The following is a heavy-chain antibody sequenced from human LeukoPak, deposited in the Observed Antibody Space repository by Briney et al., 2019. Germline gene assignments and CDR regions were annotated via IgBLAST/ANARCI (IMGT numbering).Heavy chain of an antibody. V-gene: IGHV1-24*01. CDR3: ATAQPGYCSSTSCHGDAFDI. J-gene: IGHJ3*02. CDR1: GYTLTELS. D-gene: IGHD2-2*01. Sequence: ASMKVSCKVSGYTLTELSMHWVRQAPGKGLEWMGGFDPEDGETIYAQKFQGRVTMTEDTSTDTAYMELSSLRSEDTAVYYCATAQPGYCSSTSCHGDAFDIWGQGTMVTVSS. CDR2: FDPEDGET.